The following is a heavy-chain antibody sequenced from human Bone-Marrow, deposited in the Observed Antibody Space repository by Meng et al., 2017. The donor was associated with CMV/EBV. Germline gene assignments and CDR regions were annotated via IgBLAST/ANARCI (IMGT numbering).Heavy chain of an antibody. CDR2: IIPIFSTA. CDR3: TRAIAARNYYYYYGMDV. J-gene: IGHJ6*02. D-gene: IGHD6-6*01. Sequence: SVKVSCKASGGTFSSYAISWVRQAPGQGLEWMGGIIPIFSTANYAQKFQGRVTITTDESTNTAYMELSSLRSEDTAVYYCTRAIAARNYYYYYGMDVWGQGTTVTVSS. CDR1: GGTFSSYA. V-gene: IGHV1-69*05.